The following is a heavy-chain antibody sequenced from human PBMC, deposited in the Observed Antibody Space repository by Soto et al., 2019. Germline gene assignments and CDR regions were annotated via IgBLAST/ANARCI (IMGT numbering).Heavy chain of an antibody. CDR1: GFTFSSYA. J-gene: IGHJ6*02. V-gene: IGHV3-30-3*01. CDR2: ISYDGSNK. CDR3: ARGQLELHNYYYYGMYV. D-gene: IGHD1-1*01. Sequence: QVQLVESGGGVVQPGRSLRLSCAASGFTFSSYAMHWVRQAPGKGLEWVAVISYDGSNKYYADSVKGRFTISRDNSKNTLYLQMNSLRAEDTAVYYCARGQLELHNYYYYGMYVWGQGTTVTVSS.